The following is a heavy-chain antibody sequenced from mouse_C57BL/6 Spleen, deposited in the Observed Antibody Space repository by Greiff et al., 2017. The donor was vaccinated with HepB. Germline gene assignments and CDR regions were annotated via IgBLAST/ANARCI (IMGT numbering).Heavy chain of an antibody. Sequence: VQLQQSGAELVKPGASVKMSCKASGYTFTSYWITWVKQRPGQGLEWIGDIYPGSGSTNYNEKFKSKATLTVDTSSSTAYMQLSSLTSEDSAVYYGAREGDGYYAWFAYWGQGTLVTVSA. CDR3: AREGDGYYAWFAY. J-gene: IGHJ3*01. CDR1: GYTFTSYW. D-gene: IGHD2-3*01. CDR2: IYPGSGST. V-gene: IGHV1-55*01.